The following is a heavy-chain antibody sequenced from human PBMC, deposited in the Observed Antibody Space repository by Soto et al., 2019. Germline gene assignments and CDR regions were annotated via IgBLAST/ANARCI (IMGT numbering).Heavy chain of an antibody. CDR2: ISGSGGST. CDR1: GFTFSSYA. J-gene: IGHJ4*02. Sequence: GGSLRLSCAASGFTFSSYAMSWVRQAPGKGLEWVSAISGSGGSTYYADSVKGRFTISRDNSKNTLYLQMNSLRAEDTAVYYCATVFVVVIAPSDYWGQGTLVTVSS. V-gene: IGHV3-23*01. CDR3: ATVFVVVIAPSDY. D-gene: IGHD2-21*01.